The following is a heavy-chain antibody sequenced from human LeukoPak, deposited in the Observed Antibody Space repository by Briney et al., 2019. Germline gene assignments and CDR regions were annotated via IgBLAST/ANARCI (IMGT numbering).Heavy chain of an antibody. V-gene: IGHV3-74*01. CDR3: ARDHYGSVDY. J-gene: IGHJ4*02. D-gene: IGHD3-10*01. CDR2: ISRDGSIT. Sequence: PGGSLRPSCAASGFTFSSYWMHWVRQVPGKGLVWVSRISRDGSITYYADSVKGRFTFSRDNAKNTLYLQMNTLRAEDTAMYYCARDHYGSVDYWGQGTLVTVSS. CDR1: GFTFSSYW.